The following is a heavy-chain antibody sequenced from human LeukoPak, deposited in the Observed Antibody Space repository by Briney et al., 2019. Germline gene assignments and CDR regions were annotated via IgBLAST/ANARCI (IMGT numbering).Heavy chain of an antibody. J-gene: IGHJ4*02. D-gene: IGHD3-10*01. Sequence: GKSLRLSCAASGFTFSNYAMHWVRQAPGKGLEWVSLISSGGTYEYYADSVKGRFTISRDNSKSTLYLQSNSLRAEDTAVYYCARDSTYYYDSGSSGPHYFDNWGQGTLVTVSS. CDR3: ARDSTYYYDSGSSGPHYFDN. V-gene: IGHV3-30*01. CDR1: GFTFSNYA. CDR2: ISSGGTYE.